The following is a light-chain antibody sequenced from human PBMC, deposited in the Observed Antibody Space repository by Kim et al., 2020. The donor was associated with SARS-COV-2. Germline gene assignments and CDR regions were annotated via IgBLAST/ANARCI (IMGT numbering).Light chain of an antibody. CDR3: LQHHLYPLT. Sequence: ASGGDGITITCRAGEDIRKSVAWYQHKPGKAPTRLVFEASTLEGGVPPRFSASGSGTQFALIINNLQPEDSATYFCLQHHLYPLTFGGGTKVDIK. CDR2: EAS. CDR1: EDIRKS. J-gene: IGKJ4*02. V-gene: IGKV1-17*02.